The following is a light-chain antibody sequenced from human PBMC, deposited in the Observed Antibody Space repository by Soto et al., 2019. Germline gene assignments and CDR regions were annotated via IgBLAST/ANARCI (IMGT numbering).Light chain of an antibody. J-gene: IGKJ4*02. Sequence: EIVMTQSPVTLSVSPGERATLSCRASQSINRKLAWYQQRPGQAPRLLISDASIRATGIPARFSGSGSGTEFTLIICSLQSEDFAVYYCKQYDRWSPFTLGGGTRVEIK. CDR2: DAS. CDR1: QSINRK. CDR3: KQYDRWSPFT. V-gene: IGKV3-15*01.